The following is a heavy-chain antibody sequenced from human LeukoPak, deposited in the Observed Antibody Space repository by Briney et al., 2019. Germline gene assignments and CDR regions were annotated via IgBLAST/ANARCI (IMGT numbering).Heavy chain of an antibody. CDR1: GSTFSSYE. D-gene: IGHD6-6*01. CDR3: ARSSRLTFDY. V-gene: IGHV3-48*03. Sequence: GGSLRLSCAASGSTFSSYEMNWVRQAPGKGLEWVSYISSSGSTIYYADSVKGRFTISRDNAKNSLYLQMNSLRAEDTAMYYCARSSRLTFDYWGQGTLVTVSS. J-gene: IGHJ4*02. CDR2: ISSSGSTI.